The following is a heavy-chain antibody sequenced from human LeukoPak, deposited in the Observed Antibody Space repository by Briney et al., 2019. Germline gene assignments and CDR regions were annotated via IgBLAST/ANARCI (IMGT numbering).Heavy chain of an antibody. Sequence: GESLKISCKGSGYDFPTYWIGWLRQMPGKGLEWMGIIYPGDSDTRYSPSFQGQVTISADKSISTAYLQWSSLKASDTAVYYCARAKYCSGGNCYAEYWGQGTLVTVSS. CDR2: IYPGDSDT. CDR3: ARAKYCSGGNCYAEY. V-gene: IGHV5-51*01. J-gene: IGHJ4*02. D-gene: IGHD2-15*01. CDR1: GYDFPTYW.